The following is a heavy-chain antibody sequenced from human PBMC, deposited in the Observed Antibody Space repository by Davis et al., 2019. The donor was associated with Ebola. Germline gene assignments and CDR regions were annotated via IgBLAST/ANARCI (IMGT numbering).Heavy chain of an antibody. CDR2: IYYSGST. J-gene: IGHJ6*02. D-gene: IGHD3-10*01. CDR1: GGSFSGYY. Sequence: SETLSLTCAVYGGSFSGYYWSWIRQPPGKGLEWIGYIYYSGSTYYNPSLKSRVTISVDTSKNQFSLKLSSVTAADTAVYYCARDSSAFWELLFYGMDVWGQGTTVTVSS. CDR3: ARDSSAFWELLFYGMDV. V-gene: IGHV4-30-4*01.